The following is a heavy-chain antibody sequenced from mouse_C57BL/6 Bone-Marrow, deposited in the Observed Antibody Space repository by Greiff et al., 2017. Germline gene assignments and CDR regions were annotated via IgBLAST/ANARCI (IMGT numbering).Heavy chain of an antibody. CDR3: ARWGYGSSPYYAMDY. D-gene: IGHD1-1*01. CDR2: IYPGDGYT. Sequence: VQLQQSGPELVKPGASVKISCKASGYAFSSSWMNWVKQRPGKGLEWIGRIYPGDGYTNYNGKFKGKATLTADKSSSTAYMQLSSLTSEDPAVYFCARWGYGSSPYYAMDYWGQGTSVTVSS. CDR1: GYAFSSSW. V-gene: IGHV1-82*01. J-gene: IGHJ4*01.